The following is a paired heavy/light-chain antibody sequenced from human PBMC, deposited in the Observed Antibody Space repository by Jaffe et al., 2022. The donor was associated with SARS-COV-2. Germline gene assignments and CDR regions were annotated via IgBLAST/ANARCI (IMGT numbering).Light chain of an antibody. J-gene: IGKJ2*01. CDR3: QQYYSTPLT. CDR2: WAS. Sequence: DIVMTQSPDSLAVSLGERATINCKSSQSILYSPNNNNHLAWYQQKPGQPPKLLIYWASTRESGVPDRFSGSGSGTDFTLTISSLQAEDVAVYYCQQYYSTPLTFGQGTKLEIK. CDR1: QSILYSPNNNNH. V-gene: IGKV4-1*01.
Heavy chain of an antibody. CDR3: ARDAYGSGGNWFDP. Sequence: QVQLVQSGAEVKKPGASVKVSCKASGYAFTSYYVHWVRQAPGPGLEWMGRINPSGGSTSYAQKLQGRVTMTRDTSTSTVYMELSSLRSEDTAVYYCARDAYGSGGNWFDPWGQGTLVTVSS. V-gene: IGHV1-46*04. CDR1: GYAFTSYY. D-gene: IGHD3-10*01. CDR2: INPSGGST. J-gene: IGHJ5*02.